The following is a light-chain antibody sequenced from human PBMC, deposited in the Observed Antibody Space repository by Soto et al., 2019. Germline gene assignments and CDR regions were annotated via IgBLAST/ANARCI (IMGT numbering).Light chain of an antibody. CDR3: QQYGSPALT. J-gene: IGKJ4*01. CDR1: QSVSSNY. V-gene: IGKV3-20*01. CDR2: GAS. Sequence: EIVLTQSPGTLSLSPGERATLSCRASQSVSSNYLAWYQQKPGQAPRLLIYGASSRATGIPDGFSGSGSVTDFTLTISRLEPEDFAVYYCQQYGSPALTFGGGTKVEIK.